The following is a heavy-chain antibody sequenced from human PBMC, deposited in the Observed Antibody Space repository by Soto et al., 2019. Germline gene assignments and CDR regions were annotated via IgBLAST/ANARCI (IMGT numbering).Heavy chain of an antibody. CDR2: IWYDGSNK. CDR3: ARDSGGSSYAFDI. Sequence: GGSLRLSCAASGFTFSSYGMHWVRQAPGKGLEWVAVIWYDGSNKYYADSVKGRFTISRDNSKNTLYLQMNSLGAEDTAVYYCARDSGGSSYAFDIWGQGTMVTVSS. CDR1: GFTFSSYG. J-gene: IGHJ3*02. D-gene: IGHD6-13*01. V-gene: IGHV3-33*01.